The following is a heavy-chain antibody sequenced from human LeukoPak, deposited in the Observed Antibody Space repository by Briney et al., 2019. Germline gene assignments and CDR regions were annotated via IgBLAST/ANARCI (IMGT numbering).Heavy chain of an antibody. CDR3: AREGVQWLVNDAFDM. D-gene: IGHD6-19*01. Sequence: TGGSLRLSCAASGFTFSNYPMHWVRQAPGKGLEWVAVISYDGSNKYFADSVKGRFTISRDNSKNTLCLQMNSLSAEDTAVYYCAREGVQWLVNDAFDMWGQGTMVTVSS. J-gene: IGHJ3*02. CDR2: ISYDGSNK. CDR1: GFTFSNYP. V-gene: IGHV3-30*04.